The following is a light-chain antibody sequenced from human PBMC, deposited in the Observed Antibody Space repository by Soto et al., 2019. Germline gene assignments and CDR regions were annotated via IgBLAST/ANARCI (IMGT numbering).Light chain of an antibody. CDR1: QIVTSW. CDR3: QQANNFHLT. V-gene: IGKV1-12*01. J-gene: IGKJ4*01. CDR2: ASS. Sequence: IQLTQSPSSVSASVGDRVTLTCRASQIVTSWLAWYQQKPGTAPKFLLYASSTLQSGVPSRFSGSGSGTEFTLTISSPQPEDFATYYCQQANNFHLTFGGGTKVEIK.